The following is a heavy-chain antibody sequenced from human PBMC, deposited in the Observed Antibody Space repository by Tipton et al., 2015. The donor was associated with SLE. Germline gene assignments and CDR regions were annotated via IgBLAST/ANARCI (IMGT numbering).Heavy chain of an antibody. CDR1: GFPFGSFG. J-gene: IGHJ3*02. CDR3: AERYDTFEI. V-gene: IGHV1-18*01. D-gene: IGHD1-1*01. Sequence: QVQLVQSGAEVKKPGASVKVSCKASGFPFGSFGFFWVRQAPGQGLEWMGWISPYTGDTHYARKLQGRVTMTTDTSRSTAYMEARSLRPDDTAVYYCAERYDTFEIWGQGKMVTVSS. CDR2: ISPYTGDT.